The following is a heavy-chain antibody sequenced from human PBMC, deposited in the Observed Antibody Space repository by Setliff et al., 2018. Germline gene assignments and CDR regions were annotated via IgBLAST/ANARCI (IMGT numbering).Heavy chain of an antibody. CDR2: IYSSGNI. Sequence: PSETVSLTCTVSGASISSYYWSWIRQPPGEGLEWIGYIYSSGNIKYNPSLKSRVTISLDTSKNQFSLKLSSVTAADTAVYFCAREDGPNYYYYYMDIWGKGTTVTVSS. J-gene: IGHJ6*03. CDR1: GASISSYY. CDR3: AREDGPNYYYYYMDI. V-gene: IGHV4-4*09. D-gene: IGHD2-15*01.